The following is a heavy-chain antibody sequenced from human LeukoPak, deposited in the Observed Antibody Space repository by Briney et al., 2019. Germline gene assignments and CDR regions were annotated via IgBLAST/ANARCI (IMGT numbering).Heavy chain of an antibody. Sequence: SVKVSCKASGGTFSSYAISWVRQAPGQGVECMGGIIPIFGTANYAQKFQGRITITADESTSTAYMELSSLRSEDTAVYYCARDIYHTYYYDSSGYGEAFDIWGQGTMVTVSS. D-gene: IGHD3-22*01. CDR2: IIPIFGTA. J-gene: IGHJ3*02. CDR3: ARDIYHTYYYDSSGYGEAFDI. V-gene: IGHV1-69*13. CDR1: GGTFSSYA.